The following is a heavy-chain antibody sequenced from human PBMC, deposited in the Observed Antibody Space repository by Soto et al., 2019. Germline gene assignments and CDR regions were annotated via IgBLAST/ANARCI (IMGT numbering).Heavy chain of an antibody. CDR1: GFTFRSYG. Sequence: GGSLRLSCAASGFTFRSYGMHWVRQAPGKGLEWLAVISNDGSNKYYADSVKGRFTISRDNAKNSLYLQMNSLRAEDTAVYYCARDRLKERYDSSGYYYGWFDPWGQGTLVTVSS. CDR3: ARDRLKERYDSSGYYYGWFDP. D-gene: IGHD3-22*01. V-gene: IGHV3-30*03. J-gene: IGHJ5*02. CDR2: ISNDGSNK.